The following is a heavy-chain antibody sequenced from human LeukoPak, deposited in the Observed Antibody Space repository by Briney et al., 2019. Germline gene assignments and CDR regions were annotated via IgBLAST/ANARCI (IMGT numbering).Heavy chain of an antibody. V-gene: IGHV4-59*08. J-gene: IGHJ4*02. CDR3: ARTRAVAGTDFDY. D-gene: IGHD6-19*01. CDR1: GGSISSYY. CDR2: IYYSGST. Sequence: SETLSLTCTVSGGSISSYYWSWIRQPPGKGLEWIGYIYYSGSTYYNPSLKSRVTISVDTSKNQFSLKLSSVTAADTAVYYCARTRAVAGTDFDYWGQGTLVTVSS.